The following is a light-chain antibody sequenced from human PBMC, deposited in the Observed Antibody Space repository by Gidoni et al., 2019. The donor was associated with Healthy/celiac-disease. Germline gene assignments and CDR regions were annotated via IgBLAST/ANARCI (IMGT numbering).Light chain of an antibody. CDR3: QQYNNWPPIFT. J-gene: IGKJ3*01. CDR2: GAS. Sequence: EIVMTQSPATLSVSPGESATLSCRASQSVSSNLAWYLQKPGQAPRLLIYGASTRATCIPARFSGSGSGTEFTLTISSLQSEDFAVYYCQQYNNWPPIFTFGPXTKVDIK. V-gene: IGKV3-15*01. CDR1: QSVSSN.